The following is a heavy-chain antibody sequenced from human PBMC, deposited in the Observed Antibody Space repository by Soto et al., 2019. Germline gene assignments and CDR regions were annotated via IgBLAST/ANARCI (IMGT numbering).Heavy chain of an antibody. D-gene: IGHD6-13*01. V-gene: IGHV1-46*01. Sequence: ASVKVSCKASGYTFTSYYMHWVRQAPGQGLEWMGIINPSGGSTSYAQNFQGRVTMTRDTSTSTVYMELSSLRSEDTAVYYCAREDSAYSSSWDWFDPWGQGTLVTVSS. CDR3: AREDSAYSSSWDWFDP. CDR1: GYTFTSYY. CDR2: INPSGGST. J-gene: IGHJ5*02.